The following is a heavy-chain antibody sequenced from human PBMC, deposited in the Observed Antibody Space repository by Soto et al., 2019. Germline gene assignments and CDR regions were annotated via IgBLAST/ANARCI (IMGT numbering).Heavy chain of an antibody. D-gene: IGHD6-19*01. Sequence: PSETLSLTCAVSGGSISSSNWWSWVRQPPGKGLEWIGEIYHSGSTNYNPSLKSRVTISVDKSKNQFSLKLSSVTAADTAVYYCARIFHSGWTDYYYYGMDVWGQGTTVTVSS. J-gene: IGHJ6*02. CDR3: ARIFHSGWTDYYYYGMDV. V-gene: IGHV4-4*02. CDR1: GGSISSSNW. CDR2: IYHSGST.